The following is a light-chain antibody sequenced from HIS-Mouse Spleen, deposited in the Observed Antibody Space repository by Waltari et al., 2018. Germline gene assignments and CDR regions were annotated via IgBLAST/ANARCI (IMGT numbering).Light chain of an antibody. Sequence: SYELTQPPSVSVSPGQTARITCSGDALPKKYAYWYQQKSGQAPVLVIKEDSKRPSGNPERCSGSSSGTMATLTISGAQVEDEADYYCYSTDSSGNHRVFGGGTKLTVL. CDR1: ALPKKY. CDR2: EDS. CDR3: YSTDSSGNHRV. V-gene: IGLV3-10*01. J-gene: IGLJ2*01.